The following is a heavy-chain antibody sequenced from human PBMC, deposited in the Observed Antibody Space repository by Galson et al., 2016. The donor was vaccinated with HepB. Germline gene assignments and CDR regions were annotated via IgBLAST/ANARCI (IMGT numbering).Heavy chain of an antibody. V-gene: IGHV3-23*01. D-gene: IGHD2-15*01. CDR3: VKGHLTGSRGYYFDY. CDR1: GFTFSSYV. Sequence: SLRLSCAASGFTFSSYVMRWVRQAPGKGLEWVSGVSSSGVNTYYADSLKGRFTISRDNSKNTVFLQMNSLRAEDKAVYYCVKGHLTGSRGYYFDYWGQGILVTVSS. J-gene: IGHJ4*02. CDR2: VSSSGVNT.